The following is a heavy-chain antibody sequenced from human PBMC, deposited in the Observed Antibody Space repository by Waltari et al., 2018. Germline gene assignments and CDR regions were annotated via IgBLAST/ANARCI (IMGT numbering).Heavy chain of an antibody. J-gene: IGHJ6*02. Sequence: QVQLQQWGAGLLKPSETLSLTCAVYGGSFSGYYWSWIRQPPGKGLEWSGEINHSGSTNYNPSLKSRVTISVDTSKNQFSLKLSSVTAADTAVYYCARGWYYYGMDVWGQGTTVTVSS. CDR2: INHSGST. V-gene: IGHV4-34*01. CDR3: ARGWYYYGMDV. CDR1: GGSFSGYY.